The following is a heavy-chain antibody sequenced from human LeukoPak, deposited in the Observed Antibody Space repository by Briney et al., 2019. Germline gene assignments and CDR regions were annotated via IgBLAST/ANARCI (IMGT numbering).Heavy chain of an antibody. Sequence: SETLSLTCTVSGGSISSYYWSWIRQPPGKGLEWIGYIYYSGSTNYIPSLKSRVTISVDTSKNQFSLKLSSVTAADTAVYYCAREDSSGYWYFDLWGRGTLVTVSS. CDR3: AREDSSGYWYFDL. CDR2: IYYSGST. CDR1: GGSISSYY. V-gene: IGHV4-59*01. D-gene: IGHD3-22*01. J-gene: IGHJ2*01.